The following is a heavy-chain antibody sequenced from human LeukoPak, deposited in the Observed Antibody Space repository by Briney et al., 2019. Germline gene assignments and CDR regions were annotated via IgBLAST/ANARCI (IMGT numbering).Heavy chain of an antibody. J-gene: IGHJ4*02. Sequence: GGSLRLSCVASGLTFSSYGMSWVRQAPGKGLEWVSAISGSGGSTYYADSVKGRFTISRDNSKNTLYLQMNSLRAEDTAVYYCAKDQTPRGATLDYWGQGTLVTVSS. V-gene: IGHV3-23*01. CDR3: AKDQTPRGATLDY. D-gene: IGHD1-26*01. CDR2: ISGSGGST. CDR1: GLTFSSYG.